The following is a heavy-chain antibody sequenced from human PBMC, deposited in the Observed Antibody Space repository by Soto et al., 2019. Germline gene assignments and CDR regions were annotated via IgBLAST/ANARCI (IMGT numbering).Heavy chain of an antibody. CDR1: GGTFSSYA. J-gene: IGHJ6*02. D-gene: IGHD3-10*01. CDR3: ARASYYGSGSDYYYYGMDV. Sequence: ASVKVSCKASGGTFSSYAISWVRQAPGQGLEWMGGIIPIFGTANYAQKFQGRATITADESTSTAYMELSSLRSEDTAVYYCARASYYGSGSDYYYYGMDVWGQGTTVTVSS. CDR2: IIPIFGTA. V-gene: IGHV1-69*13.